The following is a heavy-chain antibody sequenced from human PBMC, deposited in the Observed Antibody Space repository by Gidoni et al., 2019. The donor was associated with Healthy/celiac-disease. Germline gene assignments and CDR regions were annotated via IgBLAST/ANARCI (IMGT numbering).Heavy chain of an antibody. D-gene: IGHD2-8*01. J-gene: IGHJ3*02. CDR3: AKGLGYCTNGVCSPDAFDI. Sequence: QVQLVESGGGVVQPGRSLRLSCAASEFTFSSYAMLWVRQAPGKGLEWVAVISYDGSNKYYADSVKGRFTISRDNSKNTLYLQMNSLRAEDTAVYYCAKGLGYCTNGVCSPDAFDIWGQGTMVTVSS. V-gene: IGHV3-30*18. CDR2: ISYDGSNK. CDR1: EFTFSSYA.